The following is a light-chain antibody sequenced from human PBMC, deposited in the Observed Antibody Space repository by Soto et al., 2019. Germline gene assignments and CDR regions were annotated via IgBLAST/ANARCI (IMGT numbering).Light chain of an antibody. CDR2: AAS. J-gene: IGKJ3*01. Sequence: DIQMTQSPTSLSASVGDRVTITCRASQDIRNFVAWYQQKPGKAPKLLIYAASTLQSGVPSRFSGSGSGTAFTLTINRMSIEDDAFYCCQKYRSVPVFGPGTNVEIK. V-gene: IGKV1-27*01. CDR1: QDIRNF. CDR3: QKYRSVPV.